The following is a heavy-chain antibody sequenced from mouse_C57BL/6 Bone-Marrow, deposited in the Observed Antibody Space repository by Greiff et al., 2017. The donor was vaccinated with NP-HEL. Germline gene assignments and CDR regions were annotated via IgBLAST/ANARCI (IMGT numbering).Heavy chain of an antibody. J-gene: IGHJ3*01. Sequence: QVQLQQSGPGLVQPSQSLSITCTVSGFSLTSYGVHWVRQSPGKGLEWLGVIWSGGSTDYNAAFISRLSISKDNSKSQVFFKMNSLQADDTAIYYCARFYCDYDWFAYWGQGTLVTVSA. D-gene: IGHD2-4*01. CDR1: GFSLTSYG. CDR3: ARFYCDYDWFAY. V-gene: IGHV2-2*01. CDR2: IWSGGST.